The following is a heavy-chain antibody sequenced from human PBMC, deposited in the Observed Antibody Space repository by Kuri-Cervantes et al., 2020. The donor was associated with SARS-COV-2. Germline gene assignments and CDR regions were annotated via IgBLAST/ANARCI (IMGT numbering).Heavy chain of an antibody. CDR2: ISYDGSNK. Sequence: GESLKISCAASGFTFSSYSMNWVRQAPGKGLEWVAVISYDGSNKYYADSVKGRFTISRDNSKNTLYLQMNSLRAEDTAVYYCARVPGYDFWSGYNRFGYYGMDVWGQGTTVTVSS. CDR3: ARVPGYDFWSGYNRFGYYGMDV. J-gene: IGHJ6*02. D-gene: IGHD3-3*01. CDR1: GFTFSSYS. V-gene: IGHV3-30*03.